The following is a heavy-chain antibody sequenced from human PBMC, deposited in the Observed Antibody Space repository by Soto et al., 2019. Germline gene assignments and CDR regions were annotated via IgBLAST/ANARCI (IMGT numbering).Heavy chain of an antibody. Sequence: GESLKISCKGSGYDFTTYWIGWVRQMPGKGLEWMGIIYPGDSDTRYSPSFQGQVTISADPSTNTAYLEWSSLKAADSAMYYCARVPDSSLGTMDVWGQGTTVTVSS. V-gene: IGHV5-51*01. J-gene: IGHJ6*02. D-gene: IGHD6-19*01. CDR3: ARVPDSSLGTMDV. CDR2: IYPGDSDT. CDR1: GYDFTTYW.